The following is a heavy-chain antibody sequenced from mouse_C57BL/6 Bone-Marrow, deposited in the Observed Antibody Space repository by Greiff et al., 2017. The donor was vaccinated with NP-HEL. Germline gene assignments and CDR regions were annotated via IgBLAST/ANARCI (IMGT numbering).Heavy chain of an antibody. Sequence: VKVVESGPGLVAPSQSLSIPCTVPGFSLTSYGVDWVRQPPGTGLAWLGVISGGGSTNYNSALMSRLSISKDNSKSQVFLKMNSLQTDDTAMYYCAKHENYKGYAMDYWGQGTSVPVSS. D-gene: IGHD2-1*01. CDR1: GFSLTSYG. V-gene: IGHV2-9*01. J-gene: IGHJ4*01. CDR3: AKHENYKGYAMDY. CDR2: ISGGGST.